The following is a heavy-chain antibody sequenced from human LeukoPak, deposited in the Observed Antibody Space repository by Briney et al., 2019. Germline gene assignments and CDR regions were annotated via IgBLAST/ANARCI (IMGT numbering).Heavy chain of an antibody. CDR3: AKGQGGYSYGSFDY. D-gene: IGHD5-18*01. V-gene: IGHV3-66*01. CDR1: GFTVSSNY. J-gene: IGHJ4*02. Sequence: GGSLRLSCAASGFTVSSNYMSWVRQAPGKGLEWGSVIYSGGSTYYADSVKGRFTISRDNAKNTRYLQMNSLRAEDTAVYYCAKGQGGYSYGSFDYWGQGTLVTVSS. CDR2: IYSGGST.